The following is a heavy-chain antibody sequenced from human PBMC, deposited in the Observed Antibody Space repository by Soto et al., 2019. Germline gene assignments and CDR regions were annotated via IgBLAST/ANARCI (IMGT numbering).Heavy chain of an antibody. Sequence: SETLSLTCVVSGGSISSSNWWRWVRQPPGRGLEWIGEIYPTGSSNYNSSLKSRVSISVDKSKNQFSLKLSSMTAADTAVYYCARKDYGDNGWFDPWGQGTLVTVSS. J-gene: IGHJ5*02. V-gene: IGHV4-4*02. CDR1: GGSISSSNW. D-gene: IGHD4-17*01. CDR2: IYPTGSS. CDR3: ARKDYGDNGWFDP.